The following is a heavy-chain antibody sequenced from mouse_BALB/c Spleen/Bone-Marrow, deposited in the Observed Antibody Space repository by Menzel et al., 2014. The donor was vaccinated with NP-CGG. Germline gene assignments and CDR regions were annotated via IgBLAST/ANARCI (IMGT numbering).Heavy chain of an antibody. CDR2: INPGSGGT. CDR3: ARCLTGTSAMDY. J-gene: IGHJ4*01. CDR1: GYAFTNYL. D-gene: IGHD4-1*01. V-gene: IGHV1-54*01. Sequence: LQESGAELVRPGTSVKVSCKASGYAFTNYLIEWVKQRPGQGLERIGVINPGSGGTNCNEKFKAKATLTADKSSSTAYMQLSSLTSDDSAVYFCARCLTGTSAMDYWGQGTSVTVSS.